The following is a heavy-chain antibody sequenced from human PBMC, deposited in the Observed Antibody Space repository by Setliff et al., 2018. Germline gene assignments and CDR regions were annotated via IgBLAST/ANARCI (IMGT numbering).Heavy chain of an antibody. J-gene: IGHJ3*02. Sequence: SETLSLTCAVSGGSISSSNWWSWVRQPPGKGLEWIGEINHSGSTNYNPSLKSRVTISVDTSKNQFSLKLSSVTAADTAVYYCARDLYDYVWGTYRYHDAFDIWGQGTMVTVSS. CDR2: INHSGST. D-gene: IGHD3-16*02. CDR1: GGSISSSNW. CDR3: ARDLYDYVWGTYRYHDAFDI. V-gene: IGHV4-4*02.